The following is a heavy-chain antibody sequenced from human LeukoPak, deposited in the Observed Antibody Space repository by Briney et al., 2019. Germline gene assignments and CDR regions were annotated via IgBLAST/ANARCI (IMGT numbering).Heavy chain of an antibody. J-gene: IGHJ4*02. CDR1: GFTFSSYW. D-gene: IGHD3-22*01. CDR2: IKQDGSEK. Sequence: GGSLRLSCAASGFTFSSYWMSWVRQAPGKGQEWVANIKQDGSEKYYVDSVKGRFTISRDNAKNSLYLQMNSLRAEDTAVYYCARVASKDYYDSSGYYYYWGQGTLVTVSS. CDR3: ARVASKDYYDSSGYYYY. V-gene: IGHV3-7*01.